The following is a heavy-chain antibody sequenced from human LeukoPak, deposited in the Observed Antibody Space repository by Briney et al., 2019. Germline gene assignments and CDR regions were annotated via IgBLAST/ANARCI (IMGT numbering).Heavy chain of an antibody. CDR2: ISAYNGNT. D-gene: IGHD3-9*01. CDR3: ARLRYFDWLWNFDY. Sequence: GASVKVSCKASGYTFTSYGISWVRQAPGQGLEWMGWISAYNGNTNYAQKLQGRVTMTTDTSTSTAYMELRSLRSDDSAVYYCARLRYFDWLWNFDYWGQGTLVTVSS. J-gene: IGHJ4*02. CDR1: GYTFTSYG. V-gene: IGHV1-18*01.